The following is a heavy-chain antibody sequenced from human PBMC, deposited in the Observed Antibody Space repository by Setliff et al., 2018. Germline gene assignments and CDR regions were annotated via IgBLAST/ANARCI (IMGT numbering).Heavy chain of an antibody. CDR1: GYTFTSYG. D-gene: IGHD2-15*01. J-gene: IGHJ2*01. Sequence: ASVKVSCKASGYTFTSYGISWVRQAPGQGLEWMGWISAYNGNTNYAQKLQGRVTMTTDTSTSTAYMELRSLRSDGTAVYYCARVVGSGGNGGHWYFDLWGRGTLVTVSS. CDR3: ARVVGSGGNGGHWYFDL. CDR2: ISAYNGNT. V-gene: IGHV1-18*01.